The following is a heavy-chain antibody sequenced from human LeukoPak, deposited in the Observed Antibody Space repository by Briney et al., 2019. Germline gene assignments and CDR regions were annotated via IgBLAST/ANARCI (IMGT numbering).Heavy chain of an antibody. Sequence: PSETLSLTCTVSGGSISRGNYYWSWIRQPAGKGLEWIGRIYTSGSTNYNPSLKSRVTISVDTSKNQFSLRLSSVTAADTAVYYCAREPAAGSGNYWGQGTLVIVSS. D-gene: IGHD3-10*01. CDR2: IYTSGST. CDR1: GGSISRGNYY. J-gene: IGHJ4*02. V-gene: IGHV4-61*02. CDR3: AREPAAGSGNY.